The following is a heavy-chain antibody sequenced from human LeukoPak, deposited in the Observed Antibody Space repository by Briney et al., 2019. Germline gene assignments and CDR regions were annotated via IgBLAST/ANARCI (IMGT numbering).Heavy chain of an antibody. J-gene: IGHJ6*03. CDR3: ARIGSYGSGYYHYYYMDV. D-gene: IGHD3-10*01. Sequence: PGGSLRLSCAASGFTFSDYYMTWIRQAPGKGLEWVSYISSGGSTIYYADSVKGRFTISRDNAKNSLYLQVNSLRADDTAVYYCARIGSYGSGYYHYYYMDVWGKGTTVTVPS. V-gene: IGHV3-11*04. CDR2: ISSGGSTI. CDR1: GFTFSDYY.